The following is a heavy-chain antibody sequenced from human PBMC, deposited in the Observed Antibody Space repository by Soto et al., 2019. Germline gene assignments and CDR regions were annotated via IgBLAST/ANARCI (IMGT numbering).Heavy chain of an antibody. CDR1: GFTFSSYA. Sequence: EVQLLESGGGLVQPGGSLRLSCAASGFTFSSYAMSWVRQAPGKGLEWVSAISGSGGSTDYADSVKGRFTISRDNSKNTLYLQMNSLRAEDTAVYYCAKDHSTGQGLGNYDGMDVWGQGTTVTVSS. D-gene: IGHD4-4*01. J-gene: IGHJ6*02. CDR2: ISGSGGST. CDR3: AKDHSTGQGLGNYDGMDV. V-gene: IGHV3-23*01.